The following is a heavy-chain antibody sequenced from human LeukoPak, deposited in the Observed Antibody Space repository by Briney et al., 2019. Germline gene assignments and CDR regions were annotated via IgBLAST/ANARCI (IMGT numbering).Heavy chain of an antibody. CDR2: ISGSGGST. Sequence: QPGGSLRLSCAASGFTFSSYAMSWVRQAPGKGLEWVSAISGSGGSTYYADSVKGRFTISRDNSKNTLYLQMNSLRAEDTAVYYCARGEDTIFGVVSQSSGWFDPWGQGTLVTVSS. D-gene: IGHD3-3*01. CDR1: GFTFSSYA. CDR3: ARGEDTIFGVVSQSSGWFDP. J-gene: IGHJ5*02. V-gene: IGHV3-23*01.